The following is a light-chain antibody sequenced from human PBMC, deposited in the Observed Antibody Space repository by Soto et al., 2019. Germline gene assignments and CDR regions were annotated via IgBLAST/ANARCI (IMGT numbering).Light chain of an antibody. J-gene: IGKJ2*01. CDR2: AAS. CDR3: LQDYSYPRT. Sequence: AIQMTQSPTSLSASVGDRVTITCRASQDIRNDLGWYQQKPGKAPKLLIFAASSLQSEVPSRFSGSGSGKDFTLSISSLQSEDVATYYCLQDYSYPRTFGQGTNLEIK. CDR1: QDIRND. V-gene: IGKV1-6*01.